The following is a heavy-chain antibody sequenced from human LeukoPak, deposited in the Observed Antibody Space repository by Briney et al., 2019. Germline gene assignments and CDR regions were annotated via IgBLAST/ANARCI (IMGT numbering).Heavy chain of an antibody. CDR1: GYTFTSYG. Sequence: ASVKVSCKASGYTFTSYGISWVRQAPGQGLEWMGWISAYNGNTNYAQKLQGRVTMTTDTSTSTAYMELRSLRSDDTAVYYCARDPYYDRPGDAFDIWGQGTMVTVSS. D-gene: IGHD3-16*01. J-gene: IGHJ3*02. CDR3: ARDPYYDRPGDAFDI. V-gene: IGHV1-18*01. CDR2: ISAYNGNT.